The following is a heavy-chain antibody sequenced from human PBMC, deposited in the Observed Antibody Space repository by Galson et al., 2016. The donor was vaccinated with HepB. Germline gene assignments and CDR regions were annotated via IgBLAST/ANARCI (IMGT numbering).Heavy chain of an antibody. CDR1: GASISGYY. Sequence: SETLSLTCTVSGASISGYYLSWIRQPPGKGLEGIGYIYYSGRTNYNPSLKSRVTISVDTSKNQFSLKLSSVTAADTAVYYCARDDSGGWYGFHYGMDVWGQGTTDTVSS. V-gene: IGHV4-59*01. J-gene: IGHJ6*02. CDR3: ARDDSGGWYGFHYGMDV. CDR2: IYYSGRT. D-gene: IGHD6-19*01.